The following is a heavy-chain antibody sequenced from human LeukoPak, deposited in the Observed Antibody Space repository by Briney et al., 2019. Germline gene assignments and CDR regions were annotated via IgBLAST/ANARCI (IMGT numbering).Heavy chain of an antibody. CDR3: ARGTFWSGYYHDY. V-gene: IGHV4-59*01. J-gene: IGHJ4*02. Sequence: PSETLSLTCTVSGGSITTYYWSRIRQPPGKGLEWIGFIFYSGSTNYNPSLKSRVTISLNTSKTQFSLKLSSVTAADTAVYYCARGTFWSGYYHDYWGQGTLVTVSS. CDR1: GGSITTYY. CDR2: IFYSGST. D-gene: IGHD3-3*01.